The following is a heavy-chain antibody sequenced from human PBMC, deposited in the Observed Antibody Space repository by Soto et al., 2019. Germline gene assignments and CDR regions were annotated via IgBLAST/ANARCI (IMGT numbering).Heavy chain of an antibody. Sequence: QVEVVESGGGVVQSGGSLRLSCVASGFTFRSYGMHWVRQAPGKGLEWVAVISYDGSNKYYADSVKGRFTISRDNCKTTLYLQMNSLKAEDTALYYCAKNLAGCTYCPNKYYYYMDVWGKGTAVTVSS. D-gene: IGHD2-8*01. CDR1: GFTFRSYG. CDR3: AKNLAGCTYCPNKYYYYMDV. J-gene: IGHJ6*03. CDR2: ISYDGSNK. V-gene: IGHV3-30*18.